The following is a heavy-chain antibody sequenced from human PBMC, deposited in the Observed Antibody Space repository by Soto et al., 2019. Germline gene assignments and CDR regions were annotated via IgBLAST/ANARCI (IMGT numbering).Heavy chain of an antibody. CDR3: ARDRDYGSGRLFYYYYYGMDV. V-gene: IGHV3-33*01. Sequence: GALRLSCAASVFTFSSYGMHWVRQAPGKGLEWVAVIWYDGSNKYYVDSVKGRFTISRDNSKNTLYLQMNSLRAEDTAVYYCARDRDYGSGRLFYYYYYGMDVWGQGTTVTVSS. CDR1: VFTFSSYG. CDR2: IWYDGSNK. J-gene: IGHJ6*02. D-gene: IGHD3-10*01.